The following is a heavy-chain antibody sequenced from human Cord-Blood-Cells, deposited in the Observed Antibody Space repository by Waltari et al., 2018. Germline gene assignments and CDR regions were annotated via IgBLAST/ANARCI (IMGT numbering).Heavy chain of an antibody. D-gene: IGHD6-13*01. V-gene: IGHV4-34*01. Sequence: HVQLQQWGAGLLKPSEPLSLTCAVYGGSFSGYYWSWNRQPPGKGLEWIGEINHIGSTNYNPSLKSRVTISVDTSKNQFSLKLSSVTAADTAVYYCAVAAYYYYYGMDVWGQGTTVTVSS. CDR1: GGSFSGYY. CDR2: INHIGST. J-gene: IGHJ6*02. CDR3: AVAAYYYYYGMDV.